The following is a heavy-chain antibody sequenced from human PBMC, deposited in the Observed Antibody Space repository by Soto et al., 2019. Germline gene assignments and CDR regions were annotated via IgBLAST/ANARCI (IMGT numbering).Heavy chain of an antibody. CDR1: GGSISSGDYY. J-gene: IGHJ4*02. CDR2: IYYSGST. V-gene: IGHV4-30-4*02. D-gene: IGHD1-26*01. Sequence: SETLSLTCTVSGGSISSGDYYWSWIRQPPGKGLEWIGYIYYSGSTYYNPSLKSRVTISVDTSKNQFSLKLSSVTAADTAVYYCARRGGTYHIDFWGQGTLVTVSS. CDR3: ARRGGTYHIDF.